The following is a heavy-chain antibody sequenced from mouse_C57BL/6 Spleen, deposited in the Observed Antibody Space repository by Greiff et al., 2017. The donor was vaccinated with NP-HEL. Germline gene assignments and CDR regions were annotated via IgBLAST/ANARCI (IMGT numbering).Heavy chain of an antibody. Sequence: EVKLVASGPGLVKPSQSLSLTCSVTGYSITSGYYWNWIRQFPGNKLEWMGYISYDGSHNYNPSLKNRISITRDTSKNQFFLKLNSVTTEDTATYYCARIYDGYYQAWFAYWGQGTLVTVSA. V-gene: IGHV3-6*01. D-gene: IGHD2-3*01. CDR2: ISYDGSH. CDR1: GYSITSGYY. J-gene: IGHJ3*01. CDR3: ARIYDGYYQAWFAY.